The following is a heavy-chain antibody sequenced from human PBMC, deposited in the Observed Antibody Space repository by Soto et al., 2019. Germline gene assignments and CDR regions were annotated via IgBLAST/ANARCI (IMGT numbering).Heavy chain of an antibody. V-gene: IGHV3-33*01. J-gene: IGHJ6*02. D-gene: IGHD3-9*01. CDR3: ARSYYDILTGYIYGMDV. Sequence: QVQLVESGGGVVQPGRSLRLSCAASGFTFSSYGMHWVRQAPGKGLEWVAVIWYDGSNKYYADSVKGRFTISRDNSKNTLYLQMNSLRAEDTAVYYCARSYYDILTGYIYGMDVWGQGTTVTVSS. CDR1: GFTFSSYG. CDR2: IWYDGSNK.